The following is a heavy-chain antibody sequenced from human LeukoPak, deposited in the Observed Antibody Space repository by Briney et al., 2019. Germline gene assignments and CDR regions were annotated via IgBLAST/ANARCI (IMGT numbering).Heavy chain of an antibody. CDR1: GYTFTTYY. Sequence: ASLKLSCQASGYTFTTYYIHWVRQAPGQGLEWMGIIKPDGEPPFYTQKFHSRVTMTRDTSTSTAHTELSSLTSEDTAVYYCARVGRGYIYGEFEYWGQGNLVTVSS. J-gene: IGHJ4*02. D-gene: IGHD5-18*01. CDR3: ARVGRGYIYGEFEY. V-gene: IGHV1-46*01. CDR2: IKPDGEPP.